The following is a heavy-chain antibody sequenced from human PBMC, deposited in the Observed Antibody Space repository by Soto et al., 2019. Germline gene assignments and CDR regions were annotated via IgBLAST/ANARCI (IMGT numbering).Heavy chain of an antibody. CDR2: IIPIFVTA. CDR1: GGTFSSYS. Sequence: QVQLVQSGAEVKKPGSSVKVSCKASGGTFSSYSINWVRQAPGQGLEWMGEIIPIFVTANYAQKFQGRVTITADDSTSTAYMELSSLRSEDTAVYYCARYGGRHSGGIDYWGQGTLVTVSS. J-gene: IGHJ4*02. V-gene: IGHV1-69*01. D-gene: IGHD1-26*01. CDR3: ARYGGRHSGGIDY.